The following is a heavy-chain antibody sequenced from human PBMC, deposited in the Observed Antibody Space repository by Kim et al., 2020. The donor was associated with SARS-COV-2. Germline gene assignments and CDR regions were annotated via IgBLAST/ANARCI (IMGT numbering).Heavy chain of an antibody. D-gene: IGHD5-12*01. CDR2: ISYDGSNK. Sequence: GGSLRLSCAASGFTFSSYAMHWVRQAPGKGLEWVAVISYDGSNKYYADSVKGRFTISRDNSKNTLYLQMNSLRAEDTAVYYCARAGGYDLGGSYFDYWGQGTLVTVSS. V-gene: IGHV3-30*04. J-gene: IGHJ4*02. CDR3: ARAGGYDLGGSYFDY. CDR1: GFTFSSYA.